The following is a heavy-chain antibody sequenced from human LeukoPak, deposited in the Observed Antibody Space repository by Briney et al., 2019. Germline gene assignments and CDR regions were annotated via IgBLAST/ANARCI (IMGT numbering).Heavy chain of an antibody. Sequence: PGGSLRLSCEASTFNFSSYWMHWVRQAPGKGLVWVSYIHGDGRSSNYADSVKGRLTISRDNAKNTLYLQMNSLRAEDTAVHYWAKGSGSYYDSWGQGTLVTVSS. J-gene: IGHJ4*02. CDR1: TFNFSSYW. D-gene: IGHD3-10*01. CDR3: AKGSGSYYDS. V-gene: IGHV3-74*01. CDR2: IHGDGRSS.